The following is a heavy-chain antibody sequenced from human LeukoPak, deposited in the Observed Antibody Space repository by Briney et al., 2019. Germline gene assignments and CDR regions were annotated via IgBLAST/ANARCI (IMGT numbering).Heavy chain of an antibody. CDR3: ARGLTTVTNNWFDP. J-gene: IGHJ5*02. V-gene: IGHV1-8*01. Sequence: ASVKVSCKASGYTFTSYDINWVRQATGQGREWMGWMNPNSGNTGYAQKFQGRVTMTRNTSISTAYMELSSPRSEDTPVYYSARGLTTVTNNWFDPWGPGTPVTASS. D-gene: IGHD4-17*01. CDR2: MNPNSGNT. CDR1: GYTFTSYD.